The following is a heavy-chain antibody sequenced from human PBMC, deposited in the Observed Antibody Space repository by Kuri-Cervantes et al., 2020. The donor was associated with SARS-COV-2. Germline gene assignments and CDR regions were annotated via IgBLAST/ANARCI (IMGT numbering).Heavy chain of an antibody. D-gene: IGHD3-10*01. CDR2: IDPEGDET. CDR1: GYTLTDLL. J-gene: IGHJ4*02. CDR3: ARWPHIEECITIGCYFDY. V-gene: IGHV1-24*01. Sequence: ASVKVSCKASGYTLTDLLIHWVRQAPGKGLEWMGGIDPEGDETIYAQKFQGRVTMTRDPSTDTAYMELSSLRSADTAVYYCARWPHIEECITIGCYFDYWGQGTLVTVSS.